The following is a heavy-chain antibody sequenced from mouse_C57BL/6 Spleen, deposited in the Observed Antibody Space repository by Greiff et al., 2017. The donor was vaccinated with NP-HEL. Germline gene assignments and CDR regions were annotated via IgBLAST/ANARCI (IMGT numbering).Heavy chain of an antibody. CDR1: GFNIKDYY. Sequence: VQLQQSGAELVRPGASVKLSCTASGFNIKDYYMHWVKQRPEQGLEWIGRIDPEDGDTEYAPKFQGKATMTADTSSNTAYLQLSSLTSEDTAVYYCTPLLWQKAAWFAYWGQGTLVTVSA. D-gene: IGHD1-1*02. J-gene: IGHJ3*01. CDR3: TPLLWQKAAWFAY. CDR2: IDPEDGDT. V-gene: IGHV14-1*01.